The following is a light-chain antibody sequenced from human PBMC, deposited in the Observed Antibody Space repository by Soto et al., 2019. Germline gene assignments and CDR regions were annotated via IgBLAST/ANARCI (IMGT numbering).Light chain of an antibody. Sequence: QSVLTQPPSVSGAPGQRVTISCTGSSSNIGAGYDVYWYQQLPGTAPKLLIYGNSHRPSGVPDRFSGSKSGTSASLAITGLQAEDEADYYCQSYASSLRGNVFGTGTKLTVL. V-gene: IGLV1-40*01. CDR1: SSNIGAGYD. CDR3: QSYASSLRGNV. J-gene: IGLJ1*01. CDR2: GNS.